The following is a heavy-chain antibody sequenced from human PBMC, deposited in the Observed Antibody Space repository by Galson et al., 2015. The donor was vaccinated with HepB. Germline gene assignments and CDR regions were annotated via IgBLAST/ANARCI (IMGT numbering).Heavy chain of an antibody. CDR2: TYYRSKWYH. CDR3: AREESYNWNDGLGGESYCYYMDV. CDR1: GDSVFSNSAA. V-gene: IGHV6-1*01. D-gene: IGHD1-1*01. J-gene: IGHJ6*03. Sequence: AISGDSVFSNSAAWNWIRQSPSRGLEWLGRTYYRSKWYHDYAVSVKSRISISTDTSKNQFSLQLRSVTPEDTAVYYCAREESYNWNDGLGGESYCYYMDVWGKGTTVTVSS.